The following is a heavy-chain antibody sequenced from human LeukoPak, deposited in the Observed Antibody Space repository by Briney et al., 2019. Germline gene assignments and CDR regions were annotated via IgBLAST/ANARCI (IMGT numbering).Heavy chain of an antibody. CDR2: ISGSGGST. J-gene: IGHJ3*02. Sequence: GGTLRLSCAASGFIFSSYAMNWVRQAPGKGLEWVSTISGSGGSTYYADSVKGRFTISRDNSKNSLYLQMNSLRAEDTAVYYCARGDSAYDDRLGDAFDIWGQGTMVTVSS. CDR3: ARGDSAYDDRLGDAFDI. V-gene: IGHV3-23*01. CDR1: GFIFSSYA. D-gene: IGHD5-12*01.